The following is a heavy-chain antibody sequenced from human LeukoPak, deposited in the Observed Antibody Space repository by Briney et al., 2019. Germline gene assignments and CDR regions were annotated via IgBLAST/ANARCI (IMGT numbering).Heavy chain of an antibody. J-gene: IGHJ4*02. CDR1: TFTFSSYG. CDR2: LSYDGKDR. CDR3: AKDQTWAAASYYFDY. V-gene: IGHV3-30*18. D-gene: IGHD6-13*01. Sequence: GGSLRLSCAASTFTFSSYGMHWVRQAPGKGLEWVAVLSYDGKDRYYADSVKGRFTISRDNSKNTLYLQMNSLRTEDTAVYYCAKDQTWAAASYYFDYWGQGTLVTVSS.